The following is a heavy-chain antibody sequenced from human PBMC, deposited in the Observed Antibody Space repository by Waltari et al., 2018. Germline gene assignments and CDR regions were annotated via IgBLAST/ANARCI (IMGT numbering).Heavy chain of an antibody. CDR2: FYHSGST. V-gene: IGHV4-38-2*01. CDR1: GYSISSGYY. J-gene: IGHJ4*02. Sequence: QVQLQESGPGLVKTSETLSLTCAVSGYSISSGYYWGWIRQPPGKGLEWIGSFYHSGSTYYNPSLKSRVTISVDTSKNQFSLKLSSVTAADTAVYYCASPATGVDYWGQGTLVTVSS. CDR3: ASPATGVDY.